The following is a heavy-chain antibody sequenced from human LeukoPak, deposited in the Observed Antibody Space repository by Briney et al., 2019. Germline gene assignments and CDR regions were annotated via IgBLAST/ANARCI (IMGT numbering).Heavy chain of an antibody. V-gene: IGHV3-48*01. CDR2: ISSSSSTI. D-gene: IGHD4-11*01. Sequence: PGGSLRLSCAASGFTFSSYSMNWVRQAPGKGLEWVSYISSSSSTIYYADSVKGQFTISRDNAKNSLYLQMNSLRAEDTAVYYCARDTAYSNPPDYMDVWGKGTTVTVSS. CDR3: ARDTAYSNPPDYMDV. CDR1: GFTFSSYS. J-gene: IGHJ6*03.